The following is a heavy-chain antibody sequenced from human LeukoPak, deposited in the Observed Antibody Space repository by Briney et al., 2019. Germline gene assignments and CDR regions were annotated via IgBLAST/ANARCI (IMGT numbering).Heavy chain of an antibody. Sequence: GGSLRLSRVASGFTFSNYWVHWVRQAPEKGLVWVSRTNPDGSSTDYVDSVKGRFTVSRDNAKNTAYLQTDSLRAEDTAVYYCARDLGSGSQGLRDWGQGTLVTVSS. D-gene: IGHD3-10*01. CDR1: GFTFSNYW. J-gene: IGHJ4*02. CDR2: TNPDGSST. CDR3: ARDLGSGSQGLRD. V-gene: IGHV3-74*01.